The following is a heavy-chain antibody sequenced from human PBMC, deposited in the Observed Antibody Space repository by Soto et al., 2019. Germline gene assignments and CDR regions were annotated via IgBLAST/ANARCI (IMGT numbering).Heavy chain of an antibody. V-gene: IGHV4-59*01. CDR3: ASSRDCSSTSCYTGFYYYYYGMDV. CDR2: IYYSGST. D-gene: IGHD2-2*02. J-gene: IGHJ6*02. Sequence: QVQLQESGPGLVKPSETLSLTCTVSGGSISSYYWSWIRQPPGKGLEWIGYIYYSGSTNYNPSLKSRVTISVDTSKNQFSLKLSSVTAADTAVYYCASSRDCSSTSCYTGFYYYYYGMDVWGQGTTVTVSS. CDR1: GGSISSYY.